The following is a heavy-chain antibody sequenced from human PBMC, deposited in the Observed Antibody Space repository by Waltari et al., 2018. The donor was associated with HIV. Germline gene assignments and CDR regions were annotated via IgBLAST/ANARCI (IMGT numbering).Heavy chain of an antibody. D-gene: IGHD3-22*01. CDR2: IYYSGST. CDR3: ARGAYYYDNSGYYPISNWFDP. Sequence: QVQLQESGPGLVKPSETLSLSCTVSGGSVSSANSYWSWIRQPPGKGLQYIGYIYYSGSTNYNPSLKSRVTISIDTSKNQFSLRLSSLTAADTAVYYCARGAYYYDNSGYYPISNWFDPWGQGILATVSS. CDR1: GGSVSSANSY. J-gene: IGHJ5*02. V-gene: IGHV4-61*01.